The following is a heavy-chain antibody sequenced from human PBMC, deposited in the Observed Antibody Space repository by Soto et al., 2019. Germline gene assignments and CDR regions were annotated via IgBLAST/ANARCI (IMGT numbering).Heavy chain of an antibody. Sequence: QVQLVESGGGVVQPGRSLRLSCAASGFTFSSYGMHWVRQAPGKGLEWVAVISYDGSNKYYADSVKGRFTISRDNSKNTLYLQMNSLRAEDTAVYYWAKDFGSGRTWYFDYWGQGTLVTVSS. CDR1: GFTFSSYG. V-gene: IGHV3-30*18. CDR3: AKDFGSGRTWYFDY. J-gene: IGHJ4*02. CDR2: ISYDGSNK. D-gene: IGHD6-19*01.